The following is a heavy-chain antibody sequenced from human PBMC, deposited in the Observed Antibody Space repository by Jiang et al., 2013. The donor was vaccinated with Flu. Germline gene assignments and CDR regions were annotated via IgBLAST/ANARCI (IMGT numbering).Heavy chain of an antibody. D-gene: IGHD6-19*01. V-gene: IGHV5-51*01. J-gene: IGHJ5*02. CDR2: FYPTDSDN. CDR3: ARRHYSGWYMIDP. CDR1: GYSFTNHW. Sequence: GAEVKKPGESLKISCKGSGYSFTNHWIVWVRQTPGKGLEWIGAFYPTDSDNRYSPAFQGRVTMSADKSITTAYLQWSSLKASDTGIYYCARRHYSGWYMIDPWGQGTLVTVSS.